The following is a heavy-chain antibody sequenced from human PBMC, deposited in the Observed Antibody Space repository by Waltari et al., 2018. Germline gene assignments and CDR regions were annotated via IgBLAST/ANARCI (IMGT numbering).Heavy chain of an antibody. CDR1: GFAFSSYA. V-gene: IGHV3-23*01. Sequence: EVQLLESGGGLVQPGGSLRLSCAASGFAFSSYALSCVRQAPGKGLEWVSAISGSGGSTYYADSVKCRFTISRDNSKNTLYLQMNSLRAEDTAVYYCAKGSGSNWYFDLWGRGTLVTVSS. CDR2: ISGSGGST. D-gene: IGHD3-10*01. CDR3: AKGSGSNWYFDL. J-gene: IGHJ2*01.